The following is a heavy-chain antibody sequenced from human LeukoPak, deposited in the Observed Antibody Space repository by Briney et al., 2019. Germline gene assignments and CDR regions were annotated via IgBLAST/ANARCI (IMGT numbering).Heavy chain of an antibody. J-gene: IGHJ4*02. Sequence: PGGSLRLSCAASGFTFNTYIMNWVRQAPGKGLEWVSLISYDGRNKYYADSVKGRFTISGDNSENTLYLQMNSLRADDTAVYYCAIASRYDNSGFYGYWGQGTLVTVSS. CDR1: GFTFNTYI. CDR3: AIASRYDNSGFYGY. V-gene: IGHV3-30*03. CDR2: ISYDGRNK. D-gene: IGHD3-22*01.